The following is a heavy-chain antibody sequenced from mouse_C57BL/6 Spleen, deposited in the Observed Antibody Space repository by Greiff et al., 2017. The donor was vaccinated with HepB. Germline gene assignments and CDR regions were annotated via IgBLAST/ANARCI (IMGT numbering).Heavy chain of an antibody. CDR3: ARRVYGNHWYFDV. D-gene: IGHD2-1*01. CDR1: GYTFTSYW. V-gene: IGHV1-69*01. CDR2: IDPSDSYT. J-gene: IGHJ1*03. Sequence: QVQLQQSGAELVMPGASVKLSCKASGYTFTSYWMHWVKQRPGQGLEWIGEIDPSDSYTNYNQKFKGKSTLTVDKSSSTAYMQLSSLTSDDSAVYYCARRVYGNHWYFDVWGTGTTVTVSS.